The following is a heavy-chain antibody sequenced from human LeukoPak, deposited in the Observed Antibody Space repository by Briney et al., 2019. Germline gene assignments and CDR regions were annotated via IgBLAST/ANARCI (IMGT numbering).Heavy chain of an antibody. Sequence: GGSLRLSCAASGFTISSKFMSWARQAPGKGLEWVSVIYSGGDTYYADSVKGRFTISRDESKNMLYLQMNSLRAEDTAVYYCVRDAPYNYFDYWGQGSLVTVSS. CDR1: GFTISSKF. D-gene: IGHD4-11*01. CDR2: IYSGGDT. J-gene: IGHJ4*02. V-gene: IGHV3-66*01. CDR3: VRDAPYNYFDY.